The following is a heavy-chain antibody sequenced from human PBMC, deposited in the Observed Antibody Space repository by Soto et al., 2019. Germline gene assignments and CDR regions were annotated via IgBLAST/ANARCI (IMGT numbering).Heavy chain of an antibody. CDR3: AILGGYSHGSHRPRSNNY. CDR1: GFTFSSYG. V-gene: IGHV3-30*03. Sequence: QVQLVESGGGVVQPGRSLRLSCAASGFTFSSYGMHWVRQAPGKGLEWVAIISYDGGSKYYADSVKGRFTIPRDNSKNTLDLQLNSLRTEDTSVYYGAILGGYSHGSHRPRSNNYWGQGTLVTVSS. CDR2: ISYDGGSK. D-gene: IGHD5-18*01. J-gene: IGHJ4*02.